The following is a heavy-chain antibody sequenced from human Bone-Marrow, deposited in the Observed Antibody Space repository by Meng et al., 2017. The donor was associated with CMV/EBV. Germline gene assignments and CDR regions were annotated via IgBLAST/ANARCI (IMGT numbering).Heavy chain of an antibody. CDR3: ASDPGLLLAYAFDI. CDR1: GFTFSSYS. J-gene: IGHJ3*02. CDR2: ISSSSSTI. Sequence: GGSLRLSCAVSGFTFSSYSMNWVRQAPGKGLEWVSYISSSSSTIYYADSVKGRFTISRDNAKNSLCLQMNSLRAEDTAVYYCASDPGLLLAYAFDIWGQGTMVTVSS. V-gene: IGHV3-48*04. D-gene: IGHD3-22*01.